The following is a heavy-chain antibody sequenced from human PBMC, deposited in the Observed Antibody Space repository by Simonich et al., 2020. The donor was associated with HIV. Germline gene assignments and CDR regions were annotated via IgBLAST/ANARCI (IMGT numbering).Heavy chain of an antibody. J-gene: IGHJ4*02. V-gene: IGHV4-34*01. CDR2: INHSGNP. D-gene: IGHD3-3*01. CDR3: ARRDRELILYFDY. Sequence: QVQLQQWGAGLLKPSETLSLPCAVYGGSFSGYYWSWIRQPPGKGLEWIGEINHSGNPNSKSSLNSRATISVDKSKNQFSLKLSSVTAADTAIYYCARRDRELILYFDYWGQGNLVTVSS. CDR1: GGSFSGYY.